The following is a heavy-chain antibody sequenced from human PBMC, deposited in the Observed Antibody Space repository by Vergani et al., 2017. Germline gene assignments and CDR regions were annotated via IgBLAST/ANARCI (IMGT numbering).Heavy chain of an antibody. Sequence: QVQLQESGPGLVKSSETLSLTCTVSGGSITSSSYYWGWIRQPPGKGLEWIGNIYHSGSTNYNPSLETRVTISGDTSKNQFSLKLNSVTAADTAVYYCGRVADFYGLGSRLLDLWGQGILVTVSS. V-gene: IGHV4-61*01. D-gene: IGHD3-10*01. CDR3: GRVADFYGLGSRLLDL. CDR2: IYHSGST. CDR1: GGSITSSSYY. J-gene: IGHJ5*02.